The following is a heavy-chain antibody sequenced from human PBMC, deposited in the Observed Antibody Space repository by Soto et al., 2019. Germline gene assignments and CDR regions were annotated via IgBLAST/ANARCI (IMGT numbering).Heavy chain of an antibody. CDR1: GFTFSSYA. J-gene: IGHJ4*02. CDR2: ISYDGSNK. CDR3: ARGRWYYDSSGPDFDY. V-gene: IGHV3-30-3*01. Sequence: SLRLSCAASGFTFSSYAMHWVRQAPGKGLEWVAVISYDGSNKYYADSVKGRFTISRDNSKNTLYLQMNSLRAEDTAVYYCARGRWYYDSSGPDFDYWGQGTLVTVSS. D-gene: IGHD3-22*01.